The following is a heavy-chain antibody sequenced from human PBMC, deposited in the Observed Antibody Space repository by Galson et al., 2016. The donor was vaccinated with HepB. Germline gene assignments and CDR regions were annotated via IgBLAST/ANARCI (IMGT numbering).Heavy chain of an antibody. CDR3: VREPRGADWGFDY. D-gene: IGHD3-9*01. CDR1: GFTFSNYA. Sequence: SLRLSCAASGFTFSNYAMHWVRQAPGKGLEWVAVIWPDGSEQYYADSVKGRFTISRDNSDNTVSLQMDSLRAEDTSVYYCVREPRGADWGFDYWGQGTQAAVSS. CDR2: IWPDGSEQ. J-gene: IGHJ4*01. V-gene: IGHV3-33*01.